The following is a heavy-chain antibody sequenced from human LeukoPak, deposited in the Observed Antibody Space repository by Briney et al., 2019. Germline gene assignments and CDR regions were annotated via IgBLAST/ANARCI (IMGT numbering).Heavy chain of an antibody. Sequence: ASVKVSRKASVFTFTSSAVQWVRQARAQRLAWIGWIVVGSGNTNYAQKFQERVTITRDMSTSTAYMELSSLRSEDTAVYYCATLTLNWFDPWGQGTLVTVSS. CDR1: VFTFTSSA. CDR2: IVVGSGNT. D-gene: IGHD1-14*01. J-gene: IGHJ5*02. V-gene: IGHV1-58*01. CDR3: ATLTLNWFDP.